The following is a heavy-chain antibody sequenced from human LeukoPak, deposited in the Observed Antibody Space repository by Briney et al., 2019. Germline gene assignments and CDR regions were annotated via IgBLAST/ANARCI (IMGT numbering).Heavy chain of an antibody. D-gene: IGHD6-13*01. CDR3: ARGLAAAGTVWFDP. CDR2: IIPILGIA. J-gene: IGHJ5*02. CDR1: GGTFSSYA. Sequence: SVKVSCKASGGTFSSYAISWVRQAPGQGLEWMGRIIPILGIANYAQKFQGRVTITADKSTSTAYMELSSLSSEDTAVYYCARGLAAAGTVWFDPWGQGTLVTVSS. V-gene: IGHV1-69*04.